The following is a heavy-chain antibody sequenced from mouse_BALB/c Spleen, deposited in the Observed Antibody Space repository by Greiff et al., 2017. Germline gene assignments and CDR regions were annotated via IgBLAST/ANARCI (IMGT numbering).Heavy chain of an antibody. D-gene: IGHD2-14*01. V-gene: IGHV1-69*02. CDR2: IYPSDSYT. Sequence: QVQLKQPGAELVRPGASVKLSCKASGYTFTSYWINWVKQRPGQGLEWIGNIYPSDSYTNYNQKFKDKATLTVDKSSSTAYMQLSSPTSEDSAVYYCTRGGDRYDAMDYWGQGTSVTVSS. CDR3: TRGGDRYDAMDY. J-gene: IGHJ4*01. CDR1: GYTFTSYW.